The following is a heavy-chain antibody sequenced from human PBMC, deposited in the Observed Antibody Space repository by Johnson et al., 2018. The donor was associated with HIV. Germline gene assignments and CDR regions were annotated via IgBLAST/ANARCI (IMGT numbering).Heavy chain of an antibody. CDR3: ASCGGDCRDAFDI. CDR2: ISFDGSTI. CDR1: GFSFSDSA. Sequence: QVQLVESGGGVVQPGRSLRLSCAASGFSFSDSAMHWVRQAPGKGLEWVAVISFDGSTIYYADSVKGRFTISRDNSKNTLYLQMNSLRAEDTAVSYCASCGGDCRDAFDIWGQGTMVTVSS. D-gene: IGHD2-21*02. V-gene: IGHV3-30-3*01. J-gene: IGHJ3*02.